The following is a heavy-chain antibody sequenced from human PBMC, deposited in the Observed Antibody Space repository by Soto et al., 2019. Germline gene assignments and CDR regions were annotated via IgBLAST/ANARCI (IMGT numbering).Heavy chain of an antibody. CDR1: GFTFSSYS. V-gene: IGHV3-48*01. D-gene: IGHD3-16*02. Sequence: GGSLRLSCAASGFTFSSYSMNWVRQAPGKGLEWVSYISSSSSTIYYADSVKGRFTISRDNAKNSLYLQMNSLRAEDTAVYYCARDRDDYNWGSYRSSYFDYWGQGTQVTVSS. CDR2: ISSSSSTI. CDR3: ARDRDDYNWGSYRSSYFDY. J-gene: IGHJ4*02.